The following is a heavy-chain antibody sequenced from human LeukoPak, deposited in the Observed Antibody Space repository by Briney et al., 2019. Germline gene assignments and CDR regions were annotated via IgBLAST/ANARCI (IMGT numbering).Heavy chain of an antibody. CDR1: GFIFSNYA. CDR3: ARDRDPGYYDTNGYRRVNAFDI. Sequence: GGSLRLSCAASGFIFSNYALAWVRQAPGKGLEWVANIKPDEGEKYYVDSVKGRFTVSRDNAKNSLYLQMNSLRAEDTAVYYCARDRDPGYYDTNGYRRVNAFDIWGQGTMVTVSS. D-gene: IGHD3-22*01. V-gene: IGHV3-7*01. J-gene: IGHJ3*02. CDR2: IKPDEGEK.